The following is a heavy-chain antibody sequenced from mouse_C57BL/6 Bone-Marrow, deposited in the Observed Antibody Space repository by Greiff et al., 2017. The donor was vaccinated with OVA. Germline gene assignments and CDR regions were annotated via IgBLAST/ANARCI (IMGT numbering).Heavy chain of an antibody. J-gene: IGHJ4*01. D-gene: IGHD1-1*01. CDR2: ISNGGGST. CDR1: GFTFSDYY. V-gene: IGHV5-12*01. Sequence: EVQGVESGGGLVQPGGSLKLSCAASGFTFSDYYMYWVRQTPEKRLEWVAYISNGGGSTYYPDTVKGRFTISIDNAKNTLYLQMSRLKSEDTAMYYGARQSTTVVARGYAMDYWGQGTSVTVSS. CDR3: ARQSTTVVARGYAMDY.